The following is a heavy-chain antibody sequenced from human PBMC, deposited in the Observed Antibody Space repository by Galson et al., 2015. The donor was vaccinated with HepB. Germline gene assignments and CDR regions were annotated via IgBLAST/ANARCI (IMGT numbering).Heavy chain of an antibody. CDR1: GFTVSSNY. J-gene: IGHJ3*02. CDR3: AREGGTDAFDI. Sequence: SLRLSCAASGFTVSSNYMSWVRQAPGKGLEWVSVIYSGGSTYYADSVKGRFTISRDNSKNTLYLRMNSLRAEDTAVYYCAREGGTDAFDIWGQGTMVTVSS. CDR2: IYSGGST. V-gene: IGHV3-66*01. D-gene: IGHD1-1*01.